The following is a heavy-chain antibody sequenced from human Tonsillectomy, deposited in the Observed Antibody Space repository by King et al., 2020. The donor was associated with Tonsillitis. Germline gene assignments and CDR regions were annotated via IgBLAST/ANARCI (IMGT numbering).Heavy chain of an antibody. CDR3: AKDRYDYNRSGNYEY. V-gene: IGHV3-30*02. CDR1: GFTFSSYG. Sequence: VQLVESGGGVVQPGGSLRLSCAASGFTFSSYGMHWVRQAPGKGLEGVAFIRYDGRNKYYADSVKGRFTISRDNSKNTLYLQMNSLRAEDTSVYYCAKDRYDYNRSGNYEYWGQGPLVPVS. J-gene: IGHJ4*02. CDR2: IRYDGRNK. D-gene: IGHD3-22*01.